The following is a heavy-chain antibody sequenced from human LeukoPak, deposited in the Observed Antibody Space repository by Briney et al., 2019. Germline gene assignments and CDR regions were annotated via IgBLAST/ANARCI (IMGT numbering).Heavy chain of an antibody. CDR1: GFTFSSYA. Sequence: GGSLRLSCAASGFTFSSYAMHWVRQAPGKGLEWVAFIRYDGRNKYYADSVKGRFTISRDNSKKTLYLQMNSLRAEDTAVYYCAREVGGYYVSGSYYTDYWGQGTLVTVSS. J-gene: IGHJ4*02. CDR2: IRYDGRNK. V-gene: IGHV3-30*02. CDR3: AREVGGYYVSGSYYTDY. D-gene: IGHD3-10*01.